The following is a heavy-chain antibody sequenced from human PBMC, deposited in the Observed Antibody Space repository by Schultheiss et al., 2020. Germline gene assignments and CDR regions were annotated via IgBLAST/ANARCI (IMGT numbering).Heavy chain of an antibody. J-gene: IGHJ4*02. CDR3: AKVDQMVAMPLDY. CDR2: IKQDGSEK. V-gene: IGHV3-7*03. CDR1: GFTFSSYW. Sequence: GGSLRLSCAASGFTFSSYWMSWVRQAPGKGLEWVANIKQDGSEKYYVDSVKGRFTISRDNAKNSLYLQMNSLRAEDTAMYYCAKVDQMVAMPLDYWGQGTLVTVSS. D-gene: IGHD2-15*01.